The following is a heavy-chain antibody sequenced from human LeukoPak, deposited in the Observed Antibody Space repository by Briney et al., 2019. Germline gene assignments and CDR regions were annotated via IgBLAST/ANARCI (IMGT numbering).Heavy chain of an antibody. Sequence: GASVKVSCKASGYTFTGYYMHWVRQAPGQGLEWMGWISAYNGNTNYAQKLQGRVTMTTDTSTSTAYMELRSLRSDDTAVYYCARDRAVAAFRLFDYWGQGTLVTVSS. CDR3: ARDRAVAAFRLFDY. D-gene: IGHD6-19*01. CDR2: ISAYNGNT. J-gene: IGHJ4*02. CDR1: GYTFTGYY. V-gene: IGHV1-18*04.